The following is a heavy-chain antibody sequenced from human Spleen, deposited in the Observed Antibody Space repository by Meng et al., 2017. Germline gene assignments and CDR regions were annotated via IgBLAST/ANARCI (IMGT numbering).Heavy chain of an antibody. CDR2: INPNSGGT. J-gene: IGHJ4*02. D-gene: IGHD5-18*01. V-gene: IGHV1-2*06. CDR3: ARGRRGYSYGGGDFDY. CDR1: GYTFTGYY. Sequence: HVQLVQCGAEVKKPGASVKVSGRASGYTFTGYYMHWVRQAPGQGLEWMGRINPNSGGTNYAQKFQGRVTMTRDTSISTAYMELSRLRSDDTAVYYCARGRRGYSYGGGDFDYWGQGTLVTVSS.